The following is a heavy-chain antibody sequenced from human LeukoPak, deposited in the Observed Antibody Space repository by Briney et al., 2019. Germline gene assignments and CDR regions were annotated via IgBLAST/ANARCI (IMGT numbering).Heavy chain of an antibody. J-gene: IGHJ4*02. Sequence: GGSLRLSCAASGFTFSSYCVHGVRQARGKGLVWVPLITTDGSGTSYADSVKGRFTISRDNAKNTLYLQMNSLRAEDTAVYYCARAPAAYFHYWGQGTLVSVSS. CDR2: ITTDGSGT. CDR1: GFTFSSYC. V-gene: IGHV3-74*01. CDR3: ARAPAAYFHY. D-gene: IGHD2-2*01.